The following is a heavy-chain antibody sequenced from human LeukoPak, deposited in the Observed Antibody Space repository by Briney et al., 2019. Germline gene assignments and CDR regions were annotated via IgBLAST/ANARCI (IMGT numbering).Heavy chain of an antibody. CDR1: GGSISSGSYY. Sequence: SQTLFLTCTVSGGSISSGSYYWSWIRQPAGKGLEWIGRIYTSGSTNYNPSLKSRVTISVDTSKNQFSLKLSSVTAADTAVYYCARDRLDAFDIWGQGTMVTVSS. V-gene: IGHV4-61*02. CDR3: ARDRLDAFDI. CDR2: IYTSGST. J-gene: IGHJ3*02.